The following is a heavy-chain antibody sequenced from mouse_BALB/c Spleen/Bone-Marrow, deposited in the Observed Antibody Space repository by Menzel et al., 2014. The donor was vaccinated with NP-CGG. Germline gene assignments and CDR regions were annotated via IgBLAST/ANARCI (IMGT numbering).Heavy chain of an antibody. V-gene: IGHV14-3*02. CDR2: IDPANGNT. Sequence: EVQLQQSGAELVKPGASVMLSCTASGFNIKDTYMYWVKQRPKQGLEWIGRIDPANGNTKYDPRFQGKATITADTSSNTAYLQLNSLTSEDTAVYYCARSSPYYDMEYWGQGTSVTVSS. D-gene: IGHD6-1*01. J-gene: IGHJ4*01. CDR1: GFNIKDTY. CDR3: ARSSPYYDMEY.